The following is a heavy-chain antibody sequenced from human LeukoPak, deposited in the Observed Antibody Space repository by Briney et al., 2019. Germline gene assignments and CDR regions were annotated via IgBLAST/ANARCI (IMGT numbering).Heavy chain of an antibody. J-gene: IGHJ3*02. V-gene: IGHV4-59*01. Sequence: SETLSLTCTVSGGSISSYYWSWIRQPPGKGLEWIGYIYYSGSTNYNPSLKSRVTISVDTSKNQFSLKLSSVTAADTAVYYCARRRDLTGYYFDAFDIWGQGTMVTVSS. CDR1: GGSISSYY. CDR2: IYYSGST. D-gene: IGHD3-9*01. CDR3: ARRRDLTGYYFDAFDI.